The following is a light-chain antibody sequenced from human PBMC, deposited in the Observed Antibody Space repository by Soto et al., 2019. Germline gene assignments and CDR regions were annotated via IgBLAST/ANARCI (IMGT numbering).Light chain of an antibody. Sequence: NFMLTQPHSVSESPGKTVTISCTRSSGSIASTYVQWYQQRPGSAPTTVIYEDKQRPSGVPDRFSGSIDSSSNSASLTISGLKTEDEADYYCQSYHSGNQDVFGTGTKLTVL. J-gene: IGLJ1*01. CDR3: QSYHSGNQDV. CDR1: SGSIASTY. CDR2: EDK. V-gene: IGLV6-57*04.